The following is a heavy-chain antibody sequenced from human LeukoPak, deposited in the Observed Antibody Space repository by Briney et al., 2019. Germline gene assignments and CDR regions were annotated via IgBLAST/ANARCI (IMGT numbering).Heavy chain of an antibody. V-gene: IGHV4-30-4*08. CDR1: GGSISSGDYY. J-gene: IGHJ4*02. CDR3: ARVVTIFGVAQNFDY. CDR2: IYYSGST. Sequence: TLSLTCTVSGGSISSGDYYWSWIRQPPGKGLEWIGYIYYSGSTYYNPSLKSRVTISVDTSKNQFSLKLSSVTAADTAVYYCARVVTIFGVAQNFDYWGQGTLVTVSS. D-gene: IGHD3-3*01.